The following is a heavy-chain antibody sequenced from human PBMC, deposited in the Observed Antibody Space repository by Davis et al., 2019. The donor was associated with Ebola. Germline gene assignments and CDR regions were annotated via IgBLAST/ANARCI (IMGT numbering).Heavy chain of an antibody. V-gene: IGHV5-51*01. D-gene: IGHD5-18*01. CDR1: GYSFTSYW. Sequence: PGGSLRLSCKGSGYSFTSYWIGWVRQMPGKGLEWMGIIYPGDSDTRYSPSFQGQVTISADKSISTAYLQWSSLKASDTAMYYCARRGYSYGNYYYGMDVWGKGTTVTVSS. CDR3: ARRGYSYGNYYYGMDV. CDR2: IYPGDSDT. J-gene: IGHJ6*04.